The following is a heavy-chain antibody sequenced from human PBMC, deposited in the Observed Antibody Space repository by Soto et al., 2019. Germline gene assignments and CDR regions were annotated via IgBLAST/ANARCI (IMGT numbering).Heavy chain of an antibody. Sequence: SETLSLTCTVSGASMNNYYGSWVRQPPGKGLEWIGYMYYSGGSNSNPSLKGRVTISVDTSKNQISLKLTSVTAADTAVYYCVRSGHSFGGVMWGQGTPVTVSS. J-gene: IGHJ4*02. CDR3: VRSGHSFGGVM. CDR2: MYYSGGS. V-gene: IGHV4-59*01. CDR1: GASMNNYY. D-gene: IGHD3-16*01.